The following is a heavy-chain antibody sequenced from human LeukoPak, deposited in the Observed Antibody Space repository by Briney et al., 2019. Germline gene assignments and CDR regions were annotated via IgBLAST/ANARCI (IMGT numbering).Heavy chain of an antibody. CDR2: ISSSSTYI. Sequence: GGSLRLSCAASGFTFSSYSMNWVRQAPGKGLEWVSSISSSSTYIYYADSVKGRFTISRDNSKNTLYLQMNSLRAEDTAVYYCAKDGGEYYDILTGYYPRLYYMDVWGKGTTVTISS. CDR1: GFTFSSYS. D-gene: IGHD3-9*01. CDR3: AKDGGEYYDILTGYYPRLYYMDV. J-gene: IGHJ6*03. V-gene: IGHV3-21*04.